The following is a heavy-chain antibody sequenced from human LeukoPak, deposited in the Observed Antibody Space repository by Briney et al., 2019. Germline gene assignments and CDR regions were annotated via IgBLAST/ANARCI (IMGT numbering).Heavy chain of an antibody. Sequence: ASVKVSCKAPGYTFTSYGITWVRQAPGQGLGWMGWISAYNGNTNYAQKLQGRVTMTRDTSTSTVYMELSSLRSEDTAVYYCARNRNIRGPREAFDYWGQGTLVTVSS. J-gene: IGHJ4*02. CDR3: ARNRNIRGPREAFDY. D-gene: IGHD2/OR15-2a*01. CDR2: ISAYNGNT. CDR1: GYTFTSYG. V-gene: IGHV1-18*01.